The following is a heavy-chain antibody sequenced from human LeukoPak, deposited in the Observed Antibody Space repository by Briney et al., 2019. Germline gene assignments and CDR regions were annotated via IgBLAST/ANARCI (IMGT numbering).Heavy chain of an antibody. CDR1: GFTLSSYA. CDR2: ISGSGGST. V-gene: IGHV3-23*01. Sequence: GGSLRLSCAASGFTLSSYAMSWVRQAPGKGLEWVSGISGSGGSTFYADSVKGRFTISRDNSKNTLYLQMNSLRAEDTAVYFCAIDFGSCASTTCHLEYWGQGTLVTVSS. J-gene: IGHJ4*02. CDR3: AIDFGSCASTTCHLEY. D-gene: IGHD2-2*01.